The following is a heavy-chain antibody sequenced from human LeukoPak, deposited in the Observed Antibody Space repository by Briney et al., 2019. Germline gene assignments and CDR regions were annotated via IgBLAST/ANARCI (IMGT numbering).Heavy chain of an antibody. J-gene: IGHJ4*02. CDR3: AREGIAAAGTWPEYYFDY. Sequence: GRSLRLSCAASGFTFSSYAMHWVRQAPGKGLEWVAVISYDGSNKYYADPVKGRFTISRDNSKNTLYLQMNSLRAEDTAVYYCAREGIAAAGTWPEYYFDYWGEGTRVTVSS. D-gene: IGHD6-13*01. CDR1: GFTFSSYA. CDR2: ISYDGSNK. V-gene: IGHV3-30*04.